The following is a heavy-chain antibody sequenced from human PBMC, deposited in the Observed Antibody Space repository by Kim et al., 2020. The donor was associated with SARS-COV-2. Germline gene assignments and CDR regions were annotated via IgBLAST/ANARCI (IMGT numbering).Heavy chain of an antibody. CDR2: IYYSGST. Sequence: SETLSLTCTVSGGSISSYYWSWIRQPPGKGLEWIGYIYYSGSTNYNPSLKSRVTISVDTSKNQFSLKLSSVTAADTAVYYCARVPPEYSSSSAQNYYYGMDVWGQGTTVTVSS. J-gene: IGHJ6*02. V-gene: IGHV4-59*13. D-gene: IGHD6-6*01. CDR1: GGSISSYY. CDR3: ARVPPEYSSSSAQNYYYGMDV.